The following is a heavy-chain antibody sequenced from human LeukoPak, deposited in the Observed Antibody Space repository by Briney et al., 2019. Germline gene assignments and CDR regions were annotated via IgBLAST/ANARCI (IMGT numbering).Heavy chain of an antibody. Sequence: SVKVSCKASVGTFSSYAISWVRQAPGQRLEWMGRIISIFGTANYAQKFQGRVTITTDESTSTAYMELSSLRPEDRAVYYCARGPYYDFWSGHNYMDVWGKGTTVTV. D-gene: IGHD3-3*01. CDR3: ARGPYYDFWSGHNYMDV. CDR2: IISIFGTA. J-gene: IGHJ6*03. V-gene: IGHV1-69*05. CDR1: VGTFSSYA.